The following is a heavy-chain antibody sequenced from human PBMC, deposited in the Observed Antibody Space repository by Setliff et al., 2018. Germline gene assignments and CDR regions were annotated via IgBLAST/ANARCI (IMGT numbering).Heavy chain of an antibody. J-gene: IGHJ3*01. Sequence: SETLSLTCSVYGASFNTYYWSWIRQPPGKGLEWIGEVNRYGSGDYNPSLESRVTISVDTSKKEFSLTLNSVTAADTALYYCRQGVVGRDVFDVWGQGTMVTVSS. CDR3: RQGVVGRDVFDV. V-gene: IGHV4-34*01. D-gene: IGHD1-1*01. CDR2: VNRYGSG. CDR1: GASFNTYY.